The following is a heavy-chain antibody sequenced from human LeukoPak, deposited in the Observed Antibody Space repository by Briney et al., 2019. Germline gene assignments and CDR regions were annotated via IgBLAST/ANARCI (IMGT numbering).Heavy chain of an antibody. D-gene: IGHD3-10*01. CDR1: GFTFSSYA. CDR3: AKVRRYYGSGSPNYFDY. V-gene: IGHV3-23*01. CDR2: ISGSGGST. J-gene: IGHJ4*02. Sequence: GGSLRLSCAASGFTFSSYAMSWVRQAPGKGLEWVSAISGSGGSTYYADSVKGRFTISRDNSKNTLYLQMNSLRAEDTAVYYCAKVRRYYGSGSPNYFDYWGQGTPVTVSS.